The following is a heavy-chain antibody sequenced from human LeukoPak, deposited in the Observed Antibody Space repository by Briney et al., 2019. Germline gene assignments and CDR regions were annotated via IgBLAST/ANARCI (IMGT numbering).Heavy chain of an antibody. Sequence: GGSLRLSCAASGFTFSSYSMHWVRQAPGKGLEWVSYISSSSSTIYYADSVKGRFTISRDNAKNSLYLQMNSLRTEDTAVYYCARDEITDYMDVWGKGTTVTVSS. J-gene: IGHJ6*03. CDR3: ARDEITDYMDV. V-gene: IGHV3-48*01. D-gene: IGHD5-24*01. CDR1: GFTFSSYS. CDR2: ISSSSSTI.